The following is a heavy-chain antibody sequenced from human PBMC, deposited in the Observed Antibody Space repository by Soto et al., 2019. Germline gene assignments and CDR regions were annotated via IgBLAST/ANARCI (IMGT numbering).Heavy chain of an antibody. CDR3: AKDVGGYLRHGYYGMDV. CDR1: GFTFSSYA. Sequence: GGSLRLSCAASGFTFSSYAMSWVRQAPGKGLEWVSAISGSGGSTYYADSVKGRFTISRDNSKNTLYLQMNSLRAEDTAVYYCAKDVGGYLRHGYYGMDVWGQGTTVTVSS. CDR2: ISGSGGST. D-gene: IGHD5-12*01. J-gene: IGHJ6*02. V-gene: IGHV3-23*01.